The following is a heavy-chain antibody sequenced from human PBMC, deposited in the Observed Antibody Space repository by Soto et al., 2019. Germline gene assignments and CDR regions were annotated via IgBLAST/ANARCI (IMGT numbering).Heavy chain of an antibody. CDR2: IYYSGST. CDR1: GGSISSGGYY. CDR3: ARSRGVVTAIHNWFDP. D-gene: IGHD2-21*02. J-gene: IGHJ5*02. Sequence: QVQLQESGPGLVKPSQTLSLTCTVSGGSISSGGYYWSWIRQHPGKGLEWIGYIYYSGSTYYNPSVKGRVTISVDTSKNQFSLKLSSVTAADTAVYYCARSRGVVTAIHNWFDPWGQGTLVTVSS. V-gene: IGHV4-31*03.